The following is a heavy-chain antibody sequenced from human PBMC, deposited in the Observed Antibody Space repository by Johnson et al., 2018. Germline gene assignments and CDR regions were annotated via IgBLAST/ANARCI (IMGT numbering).Heavy chain of an antibody. D-gene: IGHD2-15*01. CDR2: LSGSGGTT. CDR3: AKGVVVEADIMDAFDI. CDR1: GFTFTTYA. J-gene: IGHJ3*02. V-gene: IGHV3-23*01. Sequence: EVQLLESGGGLVQPGGSLRLSCAASGFTFTTYAMTWVRQAPGKGLEWVSTLSGSGGTTLYADSVKGGFPPSRDDSKNTLSLQMNRLRADDTAVYYCAKGVVVEADIMDAFDIWGQGTLVTVSS.